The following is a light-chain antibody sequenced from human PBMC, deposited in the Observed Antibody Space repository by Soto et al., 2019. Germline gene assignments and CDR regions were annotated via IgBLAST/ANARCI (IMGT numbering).Light chain of an antibody. CDR3: QQYNNWWT. J-gene: IGKJ1*01. Sequence: EIVMTHSPATLSVSKGERATLSCRASQSVSSNLAWYQQKPGQAPRLLIYGASTRATGITARFSGSGSGTEFTLTISSLQSEDFAVSYCQQYNNWWTFGQVTKVDIQ. CDR2: GAS. V-gene: IGKV3-15*01. CDR1: QSVSSN.